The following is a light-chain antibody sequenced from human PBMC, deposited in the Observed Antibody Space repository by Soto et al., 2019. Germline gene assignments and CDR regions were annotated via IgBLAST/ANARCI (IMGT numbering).Light chain of an antibody. Sequence: QSALTQPPSASGSPGQSVSISCTGTSSDIGGYNYVSWYQQHPGKAPKLIIYEVNKRPSGVPDRVSGSKSGNTASLTVSGLQAEDEAYYYCCSYGGSNNMIFGGGTKLTVL. V-gene: IGLV2-8*01. J-gene: IGLJ2*01. CDR1: SSDIGGYNY. CDR2: EVN. CDR3: CSYGGSNNMI.